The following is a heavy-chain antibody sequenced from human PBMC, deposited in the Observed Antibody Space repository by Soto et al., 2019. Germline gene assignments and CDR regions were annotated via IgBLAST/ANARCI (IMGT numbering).Heavy chain of an antibody. Sequence: GGSLRLSCAASGFTFSSYSMNWVRQAPGKGLEWVSSISGSSGSIYYADSVKGRFTISRDNSKNTLYLQMNSLRAEDTAVYYCAKVFESGWYELRWDYYGMDVWGQGTTVTVS. V-gene: IGHV3-23*01. D-gene: IGHD6-19*01. CDR2: ISGSSGSI. J-gene: IGHJ6*02. CDR1: GFTFSSYS. CDR3: AKVFESGWYELRWDYYGMDV.